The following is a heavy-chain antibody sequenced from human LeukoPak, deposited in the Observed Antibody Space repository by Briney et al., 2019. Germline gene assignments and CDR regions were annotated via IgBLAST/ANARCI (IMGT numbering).Heavy chain of an antibody. CDR1: GFTFSSYG. V-gene: IGHV3-30*02. J-gene: IGHJ4*02. CDR3: AKAVSGVAMVRGVFDY. CDR2: IRYDGSNK. Sequence: GGSLRLSCAASGFTFSSYGMHWVRQAPGKGLEWVAFIRYDGSNKYYADSVKGRFTISRDNSKNTLYLQMDSLRAEDTAVYYCAKAVSGVAMVRGVFDYWGQGTLVTVSS. D-gene: IGHD3-10*01.